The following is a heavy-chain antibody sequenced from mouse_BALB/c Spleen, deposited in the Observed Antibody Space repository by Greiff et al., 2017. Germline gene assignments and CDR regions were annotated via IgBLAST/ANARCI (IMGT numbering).Heavy chain of an antibody. CDR2: ISSGSSTI. CDR1: GFTFSSFG. J-gene: IGHJ4*01. Sequence: EVKLMESGGGLVQPGGSRKLSCAASGFTFSSFGMHWVRQAPEKGLEWVAYISSGSSTIYYADTVKGRFTISRDNPKNTLFLQMTSLRSEDTAMYYCARSYCSYAMDYWGQGTSVTVSS. D-gene: IGHD1-1*01. V-gene: IGHV5-17*02. CDR3: ARSYCSYAMDY.